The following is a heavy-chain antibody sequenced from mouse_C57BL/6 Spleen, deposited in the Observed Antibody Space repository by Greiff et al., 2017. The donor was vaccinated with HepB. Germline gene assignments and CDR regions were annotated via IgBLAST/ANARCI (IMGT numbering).Heavy chain of an antibody. CDR3: ARHDGYYVTYYAMDY. CDR2: IYPGDGDT. Sequence: VQLVESGPELVKPGASVKISCKASGYAFSSSWMNWVKQRPGKGLEWIGRIYPGDGDTNYNGKFKGKATLTADKSSSTAYMQLSSLTSEDSAVYFCARHDGYYVTYYAMDYWGQGTSVTVSS. J-gene: IGHJ4*01. V-gene: IGHV1-82*01. CDR1: GYAFSSSW. D-gene: IGHD2-3*01.